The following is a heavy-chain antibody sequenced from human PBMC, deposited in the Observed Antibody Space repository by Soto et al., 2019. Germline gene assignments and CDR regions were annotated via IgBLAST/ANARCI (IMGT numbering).Heavy chain of an antibody. CDR1: GYTFTGYY. D-gene: IGHD4-17*01. CDR3: ARDHDYGDYGLYYGMDV. V-gene: IGHV1-2*02. Sequence: GASVKVSCKASGYTFTGYYMHWVRQAPGQGLEWMGWINPNSGGTNYAQKFQGRVTMTRDTSISTAYMELSRPRSDDTAVYYCARDHDYGDYGLYYGMDVWGQGTTVTVSS. CDR2: INPNSGGT. J-gene: IGHJ6*02.